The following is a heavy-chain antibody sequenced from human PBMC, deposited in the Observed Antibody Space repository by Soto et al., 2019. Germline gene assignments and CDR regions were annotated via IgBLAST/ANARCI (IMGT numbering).Heavy chain of an antibody. D-gene: IGHD2-15*01. Sequence: GASVKVSCKASGYTFTSNGISWVRQAPGQGLEWMGWISAYNGNTNYAQKLQGRVTMTTDTSTSTAYMELRSLRSDDTAVYYCARDRLDIVVVVAADYWGQGTLVTVSS. CDR1: GYTFTSNG. CDR3: ARDRLDIVVVVAADY. CDR2: ISAYNGNT. V-gene: IGHV1-18*01. J-gene: IGHJ4*02.